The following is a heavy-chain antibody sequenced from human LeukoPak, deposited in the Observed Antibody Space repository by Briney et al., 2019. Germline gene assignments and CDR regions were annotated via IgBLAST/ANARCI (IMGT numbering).Heavy chain of an antibody. J-gene: IGHJ4*02. D-gene: IGHD2-21*01. CDR3: ARDQRVLWTPMLDY. Sequence: SETLSLTCTVSGGSIRSYYWSWIRQPAGKGLEWIGRIYGSGTITYNPSLKSRVSMSVDTSKNQFSLKLSSVTAADTAVYYCARDQRVLWTPMLDYWGQGTLVTVSS. CDR2: IYGSGTI. V-gene: IGHV4-4*07. CDR1: GGSIRSYY.